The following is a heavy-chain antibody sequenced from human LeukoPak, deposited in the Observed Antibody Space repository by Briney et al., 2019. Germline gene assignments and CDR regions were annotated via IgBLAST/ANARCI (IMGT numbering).Heavy chain of an antibody. CDR2: ISTNGGST. J-gene: IGHJ3*02. CDR3: AKDLITDYYGSGSYYSAFDI. Sequence: GGSLRLSCAASGFTFSSYAMSWVRQAPGEGLEWVSAISTNGGSTYFADSVKGRFTISRDNSKNTLYLQMNSLRAEDTAVYYCAKDLITDYYGSGSYYSAFDIWGQGTMVTVSS. CDR1: GFTFSSYA. V-gene: IGHV3-23*01. D-gene: IGHD3-10*01.